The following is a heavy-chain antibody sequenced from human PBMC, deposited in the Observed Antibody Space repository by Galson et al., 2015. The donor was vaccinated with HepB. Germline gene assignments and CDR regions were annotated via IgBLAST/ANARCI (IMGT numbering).Heavy chain of an antibody. CDR2: ISYDGSNK. CDR3: VRGYDNGWYWDDEFDY. Sequence: SLRLSCAASGFTFSSYAMHWVRQAPGKGLEWVGVISYDGSNKYYADSVKGRVTISRDNSKNTLYLEMNSLRADDTAVYYCVRGYDNGWYWDDEFDYWGQGTLVTVSS. J-gene: IGHJ4*02. V-gene: IGHV3-30*04. D-gene: IGHD6-19*01. CDR1: GFTFSSYA.